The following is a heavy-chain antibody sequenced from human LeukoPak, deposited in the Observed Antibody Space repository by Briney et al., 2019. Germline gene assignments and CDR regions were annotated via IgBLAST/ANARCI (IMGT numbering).Heavy chain of an antibody. CDR2: IIPIFGTA. CDR3: ARESYSSSWYVRETYFDY. CDR1: GGTFSSYA. J-gene: IGHJ4*02. V-gene: IGHV1-69*05. D-gene: IGHD6-13*01. Sequence: ASVKVSCKASGGTFSSYAISWVRQAPGQGLEWMGGIIPIFGTANYAQKFQGRVTITTDESTSTAYMELSSLRSEDTAVYYCARESYSSSWYVRETYFDYWGQGNLVTVSS.